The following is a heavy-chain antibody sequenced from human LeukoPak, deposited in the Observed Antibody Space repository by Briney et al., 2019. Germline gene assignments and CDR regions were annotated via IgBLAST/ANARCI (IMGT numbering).Heavy chain of an antibody. D-gene: IGHD3-9*01. CDR3: AGESSGFHGMDV. V-gene: IGHV3-53*01. CDR2: IYSGGST. CDR1: GFTVSSNY. Sequence: GGSLRLSCAASGFTVSSNYMSWVRQAPGKGLEWVSVIYSGGSTYCADSVKGRFTISRDNSKNTLYLQMNSLRAEDTAVYYCAGESSGFHGMDVWGQGTTVTVSS. J-gene: IGHJ6*02.